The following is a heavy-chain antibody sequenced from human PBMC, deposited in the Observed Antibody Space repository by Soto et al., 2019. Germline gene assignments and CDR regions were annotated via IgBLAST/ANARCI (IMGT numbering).Heavy chain of an antibody. CDR3: AKASGHGAFDI. V-gene: IGHV3-13*01. D-gene: IGHD5-12*01. J-gene: IGHJ3*02. CDR1: GFTFSSYD. CDR2: IGTAGDT. Sequence: GGSLRLSCAASGFTFSSYDMHWVRQATGKGLEWVSAIGTAGDTYYPGSVKGRFTISRGNAKNSLYLQMNSLRAGDTAVYYCAKASGHGAFDIWGQGTMVTVSS.